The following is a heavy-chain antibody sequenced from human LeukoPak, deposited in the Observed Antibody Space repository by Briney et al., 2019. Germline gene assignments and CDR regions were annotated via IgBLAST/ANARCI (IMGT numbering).Heavy chain of an antibody. V-gene: IGHV3-33*01. CDR3: ARNGYSSSWYGYYYYYYMDV. CDR1: GFTFSSYG. Sequence: GGSLRLSCAASGFTFSSYGMHWVRQAPGKGLEWVAVIWYDGSNKYYADSVKGRFTISRDNSKNTLYLQMNSLRAEDTAVYYCARNGYSSSWYGYYYYYYMDVWGKGTTVTVSS. D-gene: IGHD6-13*01. CDR2: IWYDGSNK. J-gene: IGHJ6*03.